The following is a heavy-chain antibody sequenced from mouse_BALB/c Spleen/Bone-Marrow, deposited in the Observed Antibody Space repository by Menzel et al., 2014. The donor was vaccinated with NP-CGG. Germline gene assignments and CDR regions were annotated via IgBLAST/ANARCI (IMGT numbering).Heavy chain of an antibody. CDR3: ARGRDYDVFSY. V-gene: IGHV1-52*01. D-gene: IGHD2-4*01. CDR1: GYTFTSYW. J-gene: IGHJ3*01. Sequence: QVQLQQSGSVLVRPGASVKLSCKASGYTFTSYWMNWVKQRPEQGLEWIGRIDPYDSETHYNQKFKDKAILTVDKSSSTAYMQLSSLTSEDSAVYYCARGRDYDVFSYWGQGTLVTVSA. CDR2: IDPYDSET.